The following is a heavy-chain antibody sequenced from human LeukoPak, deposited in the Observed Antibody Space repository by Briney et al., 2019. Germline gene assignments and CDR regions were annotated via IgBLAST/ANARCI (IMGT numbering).Heavy chain of an antibody. Sequence: GGSLRLSCAASGFTFSSYAMHWVRQAPGKGLEWVAVISYDGSNKYYADSVKGRFTISRDNAKNSLYLQMNSLRAEDTAVYYCAVIAAAGKGYWGQGTLVTVSS. V-gene: IGHV3-30*04. CDR3: AVIAAAGKGY. J-gene: IGHJ4*02. CDR2: ISYDGSNK. D-gene: IGHD6-13*01. CDR1: GFTFSSYA.